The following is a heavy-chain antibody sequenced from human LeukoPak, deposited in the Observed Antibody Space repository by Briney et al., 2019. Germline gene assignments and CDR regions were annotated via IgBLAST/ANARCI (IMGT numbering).Heavy chain of an antibody. CDR1: GYTFNGYG. J-gene: IGHJ2*01. V-gene: IGHV5-51*01. Sequence: KVSCKASGYTFNGYGISWVRQMPGKGLEWMGITFAGYSYTIYSPSFQGQVTISVDKSISTAYLQWSSLKASDTAMYYCARHFHPAETTGGYFDLWGRGTLVTVSA. D-gene: IGHD4-17*01. CDR2: TFAGYSYT. CDR3: ARHFHPAETTGGYFDL.